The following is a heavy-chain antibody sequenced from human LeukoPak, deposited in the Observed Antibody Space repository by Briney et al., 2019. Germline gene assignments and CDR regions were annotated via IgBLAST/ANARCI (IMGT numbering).Heavy chain of an antibody. Sequence: PGGSLRLSCAASEFTFSSYDMHWVRQATGKGLEWVSTIGTAGNAWYPDSVKGRFTISRENAKNSLNLQMNSLRVGDTAVYYCARAKMPGIQTAGRVNYFDSWGQGTLVTVSA. D-gene: IGHD6-13*01. CDR3: ARAKMPGIQTAGRVNYFDS. CDR1: EFTFSSYD. V-gene: IGHV3-13*01. CDR2: IGTAGNA. J-gene: IGHJ4*02.